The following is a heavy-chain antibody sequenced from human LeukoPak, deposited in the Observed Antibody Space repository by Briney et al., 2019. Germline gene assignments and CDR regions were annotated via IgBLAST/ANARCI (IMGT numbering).Heavy chain of an antibody. CDR3: ARRRDFIDF. Sequence: GGSLRLSCAASGFTLSDYYMSRIRQTPGKGLEWVSYSSSGGSTMYYADSVKGRFAISRDNAKNSLYLQMNSLRADDTAVYYCARRRDFIDFWGQGTLVTVSS. D-gene: IGHD3/OR15-3a*01. CDR2: SSSGGSTM. CDR1: GFTLSDYY. J-gene: IGHJ4*02. V-gene: IGHV3-11*01.